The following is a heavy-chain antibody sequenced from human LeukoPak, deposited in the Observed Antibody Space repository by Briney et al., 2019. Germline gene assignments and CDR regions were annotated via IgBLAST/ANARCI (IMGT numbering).Heavy chain of an antibody. CDR3: ARRGVVPAAKPMDY. D-gene: IGHD2-2*02. V-gene: IGHV3-48*02. J-gene: IGHJ4*02. CDR1: GFTSSSYS. CDR2: ISSSSRSI. Sequence: GGSLRPSCAPSGFTSSSYSMSWVRQALGEGLEWGSYISSSSRSIYYEDSVNGRFTISRDNAKNALYLQMNSLRDEDTAVYCCARRGVVPAAKPMDYWGQGTLVTVSS.